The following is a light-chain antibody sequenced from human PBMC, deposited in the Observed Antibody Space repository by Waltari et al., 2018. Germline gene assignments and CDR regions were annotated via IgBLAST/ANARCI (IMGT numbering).Light chain of an antibody. V-gene: IGLV2-23*03. CDR2: EGN. J-gene: IGLJ1*01. CDR1: SSDVGSYNL. CDR3: CSYAGSSTFPYV. Sequence: QSALTQPASVSGSPGQSITISCTGTSSDVGSYNLVSWYQQHPGKAPKLMIYEGNKRPSGVSNRFSGSKSGNTVSLTISGLQAEDEADYYCCSYAGSSTFPYVFGTGTKVTVL.